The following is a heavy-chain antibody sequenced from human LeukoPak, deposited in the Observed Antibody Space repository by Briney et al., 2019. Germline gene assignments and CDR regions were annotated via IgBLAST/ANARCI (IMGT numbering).Heavy chain of an antibody. CDR3: ASGDSGRHDGSGYPS. CDR2: ISWDGGST. V-gene: IGHV3-43*01. Sequence: GGSLRLSCAASGFTFDDYTMHWVRQAPGKGLEWVSLISWDGGSTYYADSVKGRFTISRDNSKNSLYLQMNSLRTEDTALYYCASGDSGRHDGSGYPSWGQGTLVTVSS. CDR1: GFTFDDYT. D-gene: IGHD3-22*01. J-gene: IGHJ5*02.